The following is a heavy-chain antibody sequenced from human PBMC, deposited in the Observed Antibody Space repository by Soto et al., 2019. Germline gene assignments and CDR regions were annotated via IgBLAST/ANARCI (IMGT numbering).Heavy chain of an antibody. CDR2: IIPIFGTA. Sequence: ASVKVSCKASGGTFSSYAISWVRQAPGQGLEWMGGIIPIFGTANYAQKFQGRVTITADESTSTAYMELSSLRSEDTAVYYCARGENDYGDYFAYYWGQGTLVTVSS. CDR3: ARGENDYGDYFAYY. J-gene: IGHJ4*02. V-gene: IGHV1-69*13. CDR1: GGTFSSYA. D-gene: IGHD4-17*01.